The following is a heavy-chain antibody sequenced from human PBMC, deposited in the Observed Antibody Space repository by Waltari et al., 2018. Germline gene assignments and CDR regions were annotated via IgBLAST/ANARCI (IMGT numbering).Heavy chain of an antibody. V-gene: IGHV4-34*01. CDR1: GGSFSGYY. J-gene: IGHJ3*02. D-gene: IGHD2-2*01. CDR3: ARGEGYCSSTSCYLAAFDI. CDR2: INHSGST. Sequence: QVQLQQWGAGLLKPSETLSLTCAVYGGSFSGYYWSWIRQPPGKGLEWIGEINHSGSTNYNPSLKSRVTVSVDPSKNQFSLQLSAVTAADTAVYYCARGEGYCSSTSCYLAAFDIWGQGTMVTVSS.